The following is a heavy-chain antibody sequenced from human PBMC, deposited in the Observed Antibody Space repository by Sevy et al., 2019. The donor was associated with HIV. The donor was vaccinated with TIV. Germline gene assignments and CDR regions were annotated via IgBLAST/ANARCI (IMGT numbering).Heavy chain of an antibody. CDR1: GFTFSSYG. J-gene: IGHJ4*02. V-gene: IGHV3-30*18. CDR2: ISYDGSNK. CDR3: AKGATAGTVYFDY. Sequence: GGSLRLSCAASGFTFSSYGMHWVRQAPGKGLEWVAVISYDGSNKYYEDSVKGRFSISRDNSKNTLYVQMNNLRVEDTAVYYCAKGATAGTVYFDYWGQGMLVTVSS. D-gene: IGHD6-13*01.